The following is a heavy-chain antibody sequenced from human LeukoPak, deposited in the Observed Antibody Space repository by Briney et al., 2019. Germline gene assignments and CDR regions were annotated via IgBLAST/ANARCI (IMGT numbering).Heavy chain of an antibody. Sequence: ASVKVSCKASGYTLADYFMHWVRQAPGQGLEWMGWINSKSGGTTYAQKFQGRVTMTRDPSISTAYLEVNNLQSDDTAVYYCARPSGVPAAFHIWGQGTMVTVSS. CDR2: INSKSGGT. D-gene: IGHD6-25*01. J-gene: IGHJ3*02. CDR1: GYTLADYF. CDR3: ARPSGVPAAFHI. V-gene: IGHV1-2*02.